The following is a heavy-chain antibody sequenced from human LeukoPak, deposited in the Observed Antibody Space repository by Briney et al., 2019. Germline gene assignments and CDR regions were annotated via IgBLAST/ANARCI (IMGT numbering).Heavy chain of an antibody. D-gene: IGHD3-3*01. CDR1: GFTFSSYG. CDR3: AKGAMMLYYDFWSGYYNGYFDY. CDR2: ISYDGSNK. Sequence: GGSLRLSCAASGFTFSSYGMHWVRQAPGKGLEWVAVISYDGSNKSYADSVKGRFTISRDNSKNTLYLQMNSLRAEDTAVYYCAKGAMMLYYDFWSGYYNGYFDYWGQGTLATVSS. V-gene: IGHV3-30*18. J-gene: IGHJ4*02.